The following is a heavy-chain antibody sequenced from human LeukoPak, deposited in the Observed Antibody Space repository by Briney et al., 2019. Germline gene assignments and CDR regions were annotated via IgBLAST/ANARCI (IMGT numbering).Heavy chain of an antibody. CDR1: GFIFSTYG. CDR2: IWFDGSNK. D-gene: IGHD6-13*01. Sequence: PGGSLRLSCVASGFIFSTYGMHWARQAPGKGPEWVAVIWFDGSNKYYADSVKGRFTISRDNSKNTLYLEMNSLRAEDTAVYYCASAAGPFDNWGQGTLVTVSS. CDR3: ASAAGPFDN. V-gene: IGHV3-33*01. J-gene: IGHJ4*02.